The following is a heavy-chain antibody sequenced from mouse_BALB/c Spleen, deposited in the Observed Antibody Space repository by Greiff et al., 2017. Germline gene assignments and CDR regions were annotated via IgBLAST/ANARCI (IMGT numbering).Heavy chain of an antibody. D-gene: IGHD1-1*01. CDR3: ARSFTTVVANPSY. J-gene: IGHJ3*01. CDR1: GYTFTSYW. CDR2: IYPGDGDT. Sequence: QVQLKQSGAELARPGASVKLSCKASGYTFTSYWMQWVKQRPGQGLEWIGAIYPGDGDTRYTQKFKGKATLTADKSSSTAYMQLSSLASEDSAVYYCARSFTTVVANPSYWGQGTLVTVSA. V-gene: IGHV1-87*01.